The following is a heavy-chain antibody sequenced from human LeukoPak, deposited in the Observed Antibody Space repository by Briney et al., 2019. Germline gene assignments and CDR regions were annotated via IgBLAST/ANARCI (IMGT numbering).Heavy chain of an antibody. CDR2: TNDDGSEK. Sequence: PGGSLRLSCAGSGFSFSSHWMSWVRQAPGKGLEWVANTNDDGSEKNYVDSVKGRLTISRDNAKKSLFLQMNSLRADDTAVYFCLREEGAWGQGTLVTVSS. V-gene: IGHV3-7*01. J-gene: IGHJ5*02. CDR3: LREEGA. CDR1: GFSFSSHW. D-gene: IGHD3-16*01.